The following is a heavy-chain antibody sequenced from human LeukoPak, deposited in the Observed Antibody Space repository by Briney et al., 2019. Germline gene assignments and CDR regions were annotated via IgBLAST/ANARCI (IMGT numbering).Heavy chain of an antibody. CDR3: ARGIQCSSTSCYAGSTFDY. V-gene: IGHV3-30-3*01. J-gene: IGHJ4*02. CDR1: ASTFATYA. CDR2: IPYDGSNK. D-gene: IGHD2-2*01. Sequence: GQSRRLSSPASASTFATYAMDWVRQAPGKGLEWDAFIPYDGSNKYYADSVKSRFTISRDNSKNTLYLQMKSLRAEDTAVYYCARGIQCSSTSCYAGSTFDYWGQGTLVTVSS.